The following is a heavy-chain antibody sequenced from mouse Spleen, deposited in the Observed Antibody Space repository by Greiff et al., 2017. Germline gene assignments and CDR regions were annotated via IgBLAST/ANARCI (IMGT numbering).Heavy chain of an antibody. CDR3: ARGPGSISHWYFDV. D-gene: IGHD1-1*01. V-gene: IGHV3-1*01. Sequence: EVQGVESGPGMVKPSQSLSLTCTVTGYSITSGYDWHWIRHFPGNKLEWMGYISYSGSTNYNPSLKSRISITHDTSKNHFFLKLNSVTTEDTATYYCARGPGSISHWYFDVWGAGTTVTVSS. CDR2: ISYSGST. CDR1: GYSITSGYD. J-gene: IGHJ1*01.